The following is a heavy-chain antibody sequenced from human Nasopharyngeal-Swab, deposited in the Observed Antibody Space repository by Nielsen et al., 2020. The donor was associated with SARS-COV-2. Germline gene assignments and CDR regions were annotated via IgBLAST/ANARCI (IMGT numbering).Heavy chain of an antibody. Sequence: ASVKVSCKASGYTFTGYYMHWVPQAPGQGLEWMGWINPNSGGTNYAQKFQGWVTMTRDTSISTAYMELSRLRSDDTAVYYCARSHIVVVTDAFDIWGQGTMVTVSS. CDR1: GYTFTGYY. D-gene: IGHD2-21*02. CDR2: INPNSGGT. J-gene: IGHJ3*02. V-gene: IGHV1-2*04. CDR3: ARSHIVVVTDAFDI.